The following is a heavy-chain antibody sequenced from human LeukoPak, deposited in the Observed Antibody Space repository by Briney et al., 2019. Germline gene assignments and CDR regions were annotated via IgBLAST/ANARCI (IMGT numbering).Heavy chain of an antibody. CDR3: ARDGHYDILTGYFDY. J-gene: IGHJ4*02. D-gene: IGHD3-9*01. CDR2: ISYDGSNK. CDR1: GFTFSSYA. V-gene: IGHV3-30*04. Sequence: GGSLRLSCAASGFTFSSYAMYWVRQAPGKGLEWVAVISYDGSNKYYADSVKGRFTISRDNSKNTLYLQMNSLRAEDTAVYYCARDGHYDILTGYFDYWGQGTLVTVSS.